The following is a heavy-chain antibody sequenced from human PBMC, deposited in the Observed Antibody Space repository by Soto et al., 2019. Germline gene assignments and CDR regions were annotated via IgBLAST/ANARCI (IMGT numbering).Heavy chain of an antibody. D-gene: IGHD3-10*01. V-gene: IGHV4-34*01. CDR3: ARGSSSGSYWAY. J-gene: IGHJ4*02. CDR2: INPSGST. CDR1: GGSFSGNY. Sequence: PSETLSLTCAVYGGSFSGNYWSWVRQPPGKGLEWIGEINPSGSTNYNPSLKSRVTISLDTSKNQFSLKLSSVTAADTAVYYCARGSSSGSYWAYWGQGTLVTVSS.